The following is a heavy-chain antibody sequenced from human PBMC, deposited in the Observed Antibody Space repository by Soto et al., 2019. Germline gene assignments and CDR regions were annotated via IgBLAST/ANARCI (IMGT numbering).Heavy chain of an antibody. CDR3: ARDGYRYYYDSSGYYLDF. D-gene: IGHD3-22*01. CDR1: GYTFTGYY. CDR2: INPNSGGT. Sequence: ASVKVSCKASGYTFTGYYIHWVRQAPGQGLEWMGWINPNSGGTNFQQKFQGRVTMTRAMSTNTVYMELSSLSSDDTAVYYCARDGYRYYYDSSGYYLDFWGQGTLVTASS. V-gene: IGHV1-2*02. J-gene: IGHJ4*02.